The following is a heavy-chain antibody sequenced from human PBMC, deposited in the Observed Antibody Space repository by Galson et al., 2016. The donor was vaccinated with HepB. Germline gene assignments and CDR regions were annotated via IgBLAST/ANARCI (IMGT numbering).Heavy chain of an antibody. Sequence: SLRLSCAASGFSFRSYAMSWVRQAPGKGLEWVSAISGDGGGTYYADSVTGRFTISRENSKNTLYLQMNSLRAEDTAIYSCAKFQSGHCDYWGQGTLVTVSS. J-gene: IGHJ4*02. CDR2: ISGDGGGT. D-gene: IGHD3-3*01. CDR3: AKFQSGHCDY. CDR1: GFSFRSYA. V-gene: IGHV3-23*01.